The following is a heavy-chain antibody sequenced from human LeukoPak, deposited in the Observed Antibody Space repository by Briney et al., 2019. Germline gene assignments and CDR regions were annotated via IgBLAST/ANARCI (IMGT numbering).Heavy chain of an antibody. D-gene: IGHD3-10*01. CDR3: AKDPGMHYYGSGSYYEA. V-gene: IGHV3-21*01. J-gene: IGHJ5*02. Sequence: GGSLRLSCAASGFTFSSYSMNWVRQAPGKGLEWVSSISSSSSYIYYADSVKGRFTISRDNSKNTLYLQMNSLRAEDTAVYYCAKDPGMHYYGSGSYYEAWGQGTLVTVSS. CDR2: ISSSSSYI. CDR1: GFTFSSYS.